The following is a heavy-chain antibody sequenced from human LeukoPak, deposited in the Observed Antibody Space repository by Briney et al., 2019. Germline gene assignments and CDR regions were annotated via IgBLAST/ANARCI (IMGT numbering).Heavy chain of an antibody. Sequence: ASVKVSCKASGYTFTSYAMHWVRQAPGQRLEWMGWINAGNGNTKYSQEFQGRVTITRDTSASTAYMELSSLRSEDMAVYYCAATLVEATSFDYWGQGTLVTVSS. D-gene: IGHD1-26*01. V-gene: IGHV1-3*03. CDR1: GYTFTSYA. CDR2: INAGNGNT. CDR3: AATLVEATSFDY. J-gene: IGHJ4*02.